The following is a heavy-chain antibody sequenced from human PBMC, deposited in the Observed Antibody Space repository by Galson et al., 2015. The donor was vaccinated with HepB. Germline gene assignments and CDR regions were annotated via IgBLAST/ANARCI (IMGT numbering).Heavy chain of an antibody. CDR1: GFTFNNYV. CDR2: ISSRGGRT. V-gene: IGHV3-23*01. CDR3: AKEKAEDYGWKEANDY. D-gene: IGHD3-16*01. J-gene: IGHJ4*02. Sequence: SLRLSCAASGFTFNNYVMNWVRQAPGKGLEWVSGISSRGGRTYYADSVSGRFTISRDNSKNTLFLQMNSLRAEDTAMYYCAKEKAEDYGWKEANDYWGQGTLVTVSS.